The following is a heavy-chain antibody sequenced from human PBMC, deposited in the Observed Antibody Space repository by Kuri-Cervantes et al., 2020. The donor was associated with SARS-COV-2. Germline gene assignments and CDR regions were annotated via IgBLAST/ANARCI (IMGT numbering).Heavy chain of an antibody. Sequence: GGSLRLSCAASGFTFSSDWMTWVRKASGKGLEWVASMKRDGSEKYYVDSVKGRFTISRDNAKNSLDLQMNSLRPDDTAVYYCAGGYSSGWPDHWGQGTLVTVSS. J-gene: IGHJ5*02. CDR2: MKRDGSEK. D-gene: IGHD6-19*01. CDR1: GFTFSSDW. V-gene: IGHV3-7*01. CDR3: AGGYSSGWPDH.